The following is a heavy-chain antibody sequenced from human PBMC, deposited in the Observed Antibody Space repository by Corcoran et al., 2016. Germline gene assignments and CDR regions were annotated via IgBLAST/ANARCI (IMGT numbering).Heavy chain of an antibody. D-gene: IGHD5-12*01. CDR2: IRSKAYGGTT. CDR3: TRDGYINSGVY. V-gene: IGHV3-49*03. J-gene: IGHJ4*02. Sequence: EVQLVESGGGLVQPGRSLRLSCTASGFTFGDYAMSWFRQAPGKGLEWVGFIRSKAYGGTTEYAASVKGRFTISRDDSKSIAYLQMNSLKTEDTAVCYCTRDGYINSGVYWGQGTLVTVSS. CDR1: GFTFGDYA.